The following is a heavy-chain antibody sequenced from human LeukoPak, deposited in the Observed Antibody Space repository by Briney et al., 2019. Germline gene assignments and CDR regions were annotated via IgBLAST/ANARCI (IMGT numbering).Heavy chain of an antibody. V-gene: IGHV3-30*02. CDR3: AKDRQWLSSGYYFDY. J-gene: IGHJ4*02. Sequence: GGSLRLSCAASGFTFGSYGMYWVRQAPGKGLEWVAVIWSDGSDKYYADSVKGRFTISRDNSKNTLFLQMNSLRAEDTAVYYCAKDRQWLSSGYYFDYWGQGTLVTVSS. CDR1: GFTFGSYG. D-gene: IGHD3-22*01. CDR2: IWSDGSDK.